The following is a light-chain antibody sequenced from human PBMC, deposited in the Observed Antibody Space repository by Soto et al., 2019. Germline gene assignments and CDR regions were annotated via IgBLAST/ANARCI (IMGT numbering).Light chain of an antibody. V-gene: IGLV1-40*01. CDR3: QSFDSSLSGSGV. Sequence: QSALTQPPSVSGAPGQKVTISCTGSSSDIGAGHDVHWYQQVPGTAPKLLIYGNNNRPSGVPDRFSGSNSGTSASLAITGLQADDEADYYCQSFDSSLSGSGVFGGGTKLTVL. J-gene: IGLJ3*02. CDR1: SSDIGAGHD. CDR2: GNN.